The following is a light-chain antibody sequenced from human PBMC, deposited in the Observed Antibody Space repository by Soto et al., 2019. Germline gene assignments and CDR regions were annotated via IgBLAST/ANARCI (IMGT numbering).Light chain of an antibody. J-gene: IGKJ1*01. V-gene: IGKV1-27*01. Sequence: DIQMTQSPSSLSASVGDRVTITFRASQGISNYLSWYQQKPGKVPKLLIYAASTLQSGVPSRFRGSGSGTEFTLTISSLQPEEVATYYCQKYNSAPRTFGQGTKVEIK. CDR2: AAS. CDR3: QKYNSAPRT. CDR1: QGISNY.